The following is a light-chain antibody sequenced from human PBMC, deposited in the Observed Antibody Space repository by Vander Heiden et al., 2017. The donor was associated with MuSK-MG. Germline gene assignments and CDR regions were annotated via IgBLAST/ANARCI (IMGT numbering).Light chain of an antibody. CDR2: EVS. Sequence: QSALPQPASVSGSPGPSIPISCIGTSSDVGSYNLVSWFQQHPGKAPKLMIYEVSKRPSGVANRFSGSKSGNRASLTIAGLQADDEADYYCCSYGGSSTDVVFGGGTKLTVL. J-gene: IGLJ2*01. CDR3: CSYGGSSTDVV. V-gene: IGLV2-23*02. CDR1: SSDVGSYNL.